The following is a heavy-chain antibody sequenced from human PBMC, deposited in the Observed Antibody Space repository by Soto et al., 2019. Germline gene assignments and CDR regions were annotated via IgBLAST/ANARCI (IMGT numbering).Heavy chain of an antibody. V-gene: IGHV5-51*01. CDR1: GSTFTSYW. D-gene: IGHD2-2*01. Sequence: PGESLKISCKGSGSTFTSYWIAWVRQMPGKGLEWMGIIYPGDSDSSYSPSFQGQVTISADKSINTAYLHWSSLKASDTAIYYCAKHEGYCSTTTCSNFDYWGRGTLVTVSS. J-gene: IGHJ4*02. CDR2: IYPGDSDS. CDR3: AKHEGYCSTTTCSNFDY.